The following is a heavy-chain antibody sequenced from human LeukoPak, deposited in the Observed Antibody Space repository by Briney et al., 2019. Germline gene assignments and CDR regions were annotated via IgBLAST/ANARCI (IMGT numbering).Heavy chain of an antibody. V-gene: IGHV4-59*01. CDR1: GGSISSYY. D-gene: IGHD6-19*01. Sequence: SETLSLTCTVSGGSISSYYWSWIRQPPGKGLEWIGYIYYSGSTNYNPSLKSRVTISVDTSKNQFSLKLSSVTAADTAVYYCARQWLVSPLFDYWGQGTLVTVSS. CDR3: ARQWLVSPLFDY. J-gene: IGHJ4*02. CDR2: IYYSGST.